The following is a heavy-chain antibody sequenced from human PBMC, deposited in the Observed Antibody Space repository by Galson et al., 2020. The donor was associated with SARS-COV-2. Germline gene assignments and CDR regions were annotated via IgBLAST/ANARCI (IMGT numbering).Heavy chain of an antibody. CDR2: IFHSGTT. CDR3: AREIAVPTTGDNWFDP. V-gene: IGHV4-39*07. Sequence: SETLSLTCPVSRGSINSNNYYWGWIRQSPGKGLEWLGTIFHSGTTYYNPSLRSRLTISVDTSKNQFSLKLSSVTAADTAVYYCAREIAVPTTGDNWFDPWGQGTLVTVSS. J-gene: IGHJ5*02. CDR1: RGSINSNNYY. D-gene: IGHD6-19*01.